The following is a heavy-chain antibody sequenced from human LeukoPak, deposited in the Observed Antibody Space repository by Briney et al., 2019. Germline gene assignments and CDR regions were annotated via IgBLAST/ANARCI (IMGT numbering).Heavy chain of an antibody. J-gene: IGHJ4*02. CDR2: ISGGGDIT. CDR1: GFNFANHA. CDR3: VREDTPATANY. V-gene: IGHV3-23*01. Sequence: GGSLRLSCAASGFNFANHAMSWVRQTPGKGLEWVSAISGGGDITYYADSVRGRFTISRHNSKDTLFLQMHSLRPGDTAVYYCVREDTPATANYWGQGTLVTISS. D-gene: IGHD2-21*02.